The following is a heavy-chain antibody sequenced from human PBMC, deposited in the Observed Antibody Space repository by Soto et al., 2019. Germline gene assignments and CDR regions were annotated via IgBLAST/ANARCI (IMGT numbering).Heavy chain of an antibody. Sequence: GASVKVSCKASGGAFSSCAISWVRQAPGQGLEWMGGIIPIFGTANYAQKFQGRVTITADESTSTAYMELSSLRSEDTAVYYCNYRGYSYGVRGFDYWGQGTLVTVSS. CDR2: IIPIFGTA. CDR1: GGAFSSCA. D-gene: IGHD5-18*01. CDR3: NYRGYSYGVRGFDY. V-gene: IGHV1-69*13. J-gene: IGHJ4*02.